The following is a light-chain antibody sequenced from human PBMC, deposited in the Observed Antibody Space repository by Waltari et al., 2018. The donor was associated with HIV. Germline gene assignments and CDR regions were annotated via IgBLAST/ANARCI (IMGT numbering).Light chain of an antibody. V-gene: IGLV1-51*01. J-gene: IGLJ3*02. Sequence: QSVLTQPPSVSAAPGQKVTISCSGSNSNIGNDYVSWYQQLPSTAPQHLIYANTTRPSGIPDRFPGSKSGTSASLGITGLLAGDEAYYYCGTWDSSLSAVVFGGGTKLTVL. CDR1: NSNIGNDY. CDR3: GTWDSSLSAVV. CDR2: ANT.